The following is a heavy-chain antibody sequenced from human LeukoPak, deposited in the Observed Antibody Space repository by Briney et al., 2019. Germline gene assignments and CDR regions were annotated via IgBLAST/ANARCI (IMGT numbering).Heavy chain of an antibody. D-gene: IGHD3-22*01. CDR1: GFTFSSYG. V-gene: IGHV3-30*03. J-gene: IGHJ3*02. CDR3: ARSNGVYYDSSGEFDI. Sequence: GSLRLSCAASGFTFSSYGMHWVRQAPGKGLEWVAVISYDGSNKYYADSVKGRFTISRDNAKNSLYLQMNSLRAEGTAVYYCARSNGVYYDSSGEFDIWGQGTMVTVSS. CDR2: ISYDGSNK.